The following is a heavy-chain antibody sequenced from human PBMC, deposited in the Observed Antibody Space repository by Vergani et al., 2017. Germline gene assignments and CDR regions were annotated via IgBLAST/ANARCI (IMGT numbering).Heavy chain of an antibody. CDR3: ARAYGRYDWFDY. CDR2: LSASDRRT. Sequence: EVQLLESGGDLVQPGGSLRLSCAASGFTFIMHAMSWVRQAPGKGLEWVSTLSASDRRTHYADSVKGRFTISRDNSKNTLSLQMNSLRVEDTAVYYCARAYGRYDWFDYWGQRTLVTVSS. J-gene: IGHJ4*01. V-gene: IGHV3-23*01. D-gene: IGHD1-20*01. CDR1: GFTFIMHA.